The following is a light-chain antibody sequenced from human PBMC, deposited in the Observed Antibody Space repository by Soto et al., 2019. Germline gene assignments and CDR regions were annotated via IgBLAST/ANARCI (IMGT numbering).Light chain of an antibody. CDR3: QQRADWPLT. CDR1: QSVSSSY. V-gene: IGKV3D-20*02. J-gene: IGKJ4*01. Sequence: IVLTQSPGTLSLSPGERATLSCRASQSVSSSYLAWYQQKPGQAPGLLIYAASTRATGIPARFSGSGSGTDFTLTISSLEPEDFAVYYCQQRADWPLTFGGGTKVDI. CDR2: AAS.